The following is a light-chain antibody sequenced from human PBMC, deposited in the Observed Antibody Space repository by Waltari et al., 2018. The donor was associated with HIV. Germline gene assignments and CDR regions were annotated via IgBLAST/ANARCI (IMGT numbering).Light chain of an antibody. Sequence: QSALTQPASVSGSPGQSITISCTGTSSDVGAYNYVSWYQQHPGKAPKLMISEVSDRPSAVSNRFSGSKSGNTASLTISGLQAEDEADYYCSSYTSSNTYVFGTGTKVTVL. CDR2: EVS. J-gene: IGLJ1*01. CDR3: SSYTSSNTYV. V-gene: IGLV2-14*01. CDR1: SSDVGAYNY.